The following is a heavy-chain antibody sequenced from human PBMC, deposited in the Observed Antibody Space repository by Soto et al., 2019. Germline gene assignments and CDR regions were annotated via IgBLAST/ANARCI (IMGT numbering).Heavy chain of an antibody. CDR3: ARDLGYCSGGTCYSVLDY. CDR2: IKQDGSEK. CDR1: GLTFSSNW. Sequence: EVQLVESGGGLVQPGGSLRLSCAASGLTFSSNWMNWVRQAPGKGLEWVANIKQDGSEKYYVDSVKGRFTISRDNAKNSLYLQMNSLRAEDTAVYYCARDLGYCSGGTCYSVLDYWGQGTLVTVSS. J-gene: IGHJ4*02. V-gene: IGHV3-7*01. D-gene: IGHD2-15*01.